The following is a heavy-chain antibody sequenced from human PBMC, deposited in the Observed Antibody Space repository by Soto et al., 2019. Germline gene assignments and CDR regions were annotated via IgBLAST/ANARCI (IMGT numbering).Heavy chain of an antibody. V-gene: IGHV3-13*01. Sequence: LKFSCTESGFTFSNYGMYFFRQAAAEGLEWVSGIGAASDTYYPVSVQGRFTVSRDNAKKSLYLQMNSLRAGDTAVYYCARGVLGPGDYYSGMDICGQGPTVTVSS. CDR1: GFTFSNYG. J-gene: IGHJ6*02. CDR3: ARGVLGPGDYYSGMDI. D-gene: IGHD7-27*01. CDR2: IGAASDT.